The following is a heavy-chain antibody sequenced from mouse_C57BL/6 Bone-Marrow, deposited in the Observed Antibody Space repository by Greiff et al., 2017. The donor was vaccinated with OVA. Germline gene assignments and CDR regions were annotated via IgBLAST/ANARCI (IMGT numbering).Heavy chain of an antibody. CDR2: IYPRSGNT. CDR3: ARDLPYWYFDV. J-gene: IGHJ1*03. V-gene: IGHV1-81*01. CDR1: GYTFTSYG. D-gene: IGHD5-1*01. Sequence: QVQLQQSGAELARPGASVKLSCKASGYTFTSYGISWVKQRTGQGLEWIGEIYPRSGNTYYNEKLKGKATLTADKSSSTAYMELRSLTSEDSAVYFCARDLPYWYFDVWGTGTTVTVSS.